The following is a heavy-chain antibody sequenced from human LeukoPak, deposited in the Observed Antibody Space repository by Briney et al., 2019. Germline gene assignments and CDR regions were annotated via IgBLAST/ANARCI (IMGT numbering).Heavy chain of an antibody. D-gene: IGHD1-1*01. CDR1: GYSISSGYY. CDR3: ARHLRETTTGFDP. V-gene: IGHV4-38-2*01. J-gene: IGHJ5*02. Sequence: SETLSLTCAVSGYSISSGYYWGWIRQPPGKGLEWIGSIYHSGSTYYNPSLKSRVTISIDTSKNQFSLKLNSVTAADTAVCYCARHLRETTTGFDPWGQGTLVTVSS. CDR2: IYHSGST.